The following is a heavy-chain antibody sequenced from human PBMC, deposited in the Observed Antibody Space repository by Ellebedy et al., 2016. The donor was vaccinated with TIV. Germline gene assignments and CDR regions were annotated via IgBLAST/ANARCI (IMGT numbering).Heavy chain of an antibody. J-gene: IGHJ5*02. CDR3: AREEISGWNYGGNWLDP. V-gene: IGHV3-30*12. CDR2: MSKDGDTK. Sequence: PGGSLRLSCAASGFTFSSYGMHWVRQSPGTGLDWLAVMSKDGDTKYHALSVRGRFTISRDNSKNTLYLQMTSLRAEDTAVYYCAREEISGWNYGGNWLDPWGQGALVTVSS. D-gene: IGHD3-16*01. CDR1: GFTFSSYG.